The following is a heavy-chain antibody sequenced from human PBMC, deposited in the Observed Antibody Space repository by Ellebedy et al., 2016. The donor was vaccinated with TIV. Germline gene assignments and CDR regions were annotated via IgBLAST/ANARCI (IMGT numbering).Heavy chain of an antibody. Sequence: GESLKISCAASGFTFSDHYMHWVRQATGKGLEWVSAIGTAGDTYYSGSVKGRFTISRENAKNSLYLQMNSLRAGDTAVYYCARASMGLDYWGQGALVTVSS. CDR2: IGTAGDT. D-gene: IGHD2/OR15-2a*01. J-gene: IGHJ4*02. CDR3: ARASMGLDY. CDR1: GFTFSDHY. V-gene: IGHV3-13*01.